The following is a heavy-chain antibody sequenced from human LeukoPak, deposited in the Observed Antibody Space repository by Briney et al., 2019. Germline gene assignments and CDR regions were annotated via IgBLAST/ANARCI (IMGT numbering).Heavy chain of an antibody. Sequence: PSETLSLTCTVSGAPIITYYWSWIRQPAGQGLEWIGRIYTSGSTNYNPSLKGRVTMSVDTSKNQFSPKMNSMTAADTAVYYCARDGGHCSGGTCYSVWIDPWGQGTLVTVSS. CDR1: GAPIITYY. CDR3: ARDGGHCSGGTCYSVWIDP. CDR2: IYTSGST. J-gene: IGHJ5*02. V-gene: IGHV4-4*07. D-gene: IGHD2-15*01.